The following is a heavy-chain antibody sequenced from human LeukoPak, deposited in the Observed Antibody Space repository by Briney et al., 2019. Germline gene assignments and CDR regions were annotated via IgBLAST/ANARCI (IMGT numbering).Heavy chain of an antibody. CDR3: ARAGGSYRGGAFDI. CDR1: GYTFTSYD. V-gene: IGHV1-18*01. CDR2: ISAYNGNT. D-gene: IGHD1-26*01. Sequence: GASVKVSCKASGYTFTSYDINWVRQATGQGLEWMGWISAYNGNTNYAQKLQGRVTMTTDTSTSTAYMELRSLRSDDTAVYYCARAGGSYRGGAFDIWGQGTMVTVSS. J-gene: IGHJ3*02.